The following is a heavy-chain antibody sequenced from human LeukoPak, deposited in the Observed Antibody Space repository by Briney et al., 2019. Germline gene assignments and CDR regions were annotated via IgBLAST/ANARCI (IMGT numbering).Heavy chain of an antibody. CDR1: GYTFTNYW. Sequence: GESLKISCKGSGYTFTNYWIGWVRQVPGKGLEWMGIIYPGDSDTRYSPSFQGQVTISADKSISTAYLQWSSLKASDTAMYYCARLISGYGSGSYYFDYWGQGTLVTVSS. D-gene: IGHD3-10*01. J-gene: IGHJ4*02. CDR3: ARLISGYGSGSYYFDY. CDR2: IYPGDSDT. V-gene: IGHV5-51*01.